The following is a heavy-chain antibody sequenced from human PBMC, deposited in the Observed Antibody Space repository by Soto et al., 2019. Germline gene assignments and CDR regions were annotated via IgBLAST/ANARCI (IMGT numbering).Heavy chain of an antibody. V-gene: IGHV3-30*18. CDR1: GFIFNDYG. CDR3: AKNPASGSYFGGMDV. J-gene: IGHJ6*02. D-gene: IGHD1-26*01. Sequence: QVQLVESGGGVVQPGRSLRLSCAAFGFIFNDYGIHWVRQAPGQGLEWGALMSYDGSNKYYADSVKSRFTISRDNSKNTLYLQINSLRPEDTAVYHCAKNPASGSYFGGMDVWGQGTTVTVSS. CDR2: MSYDGSNK.